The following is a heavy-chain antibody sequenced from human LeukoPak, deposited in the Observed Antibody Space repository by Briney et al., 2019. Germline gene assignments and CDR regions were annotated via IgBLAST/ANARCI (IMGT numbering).Heavy chain of an antibody. CDR1: GGSISSYY. Sequence: PSETLSLTCTVSGGSISSYYWSWIRQPAGKGLEWIGRIYTSGSTNYNPSLKSRVTMSVDTSKNQFSLKLSSVTAADTAVYCCARDYKQYSSGWQFDYWGQGTLVTVSS. V-gene: IGHV4-4*07. CDR2: IYTSGST. J-gene: IGHJ4*02. D-gene: IGHD6-19*01. CDR3: ARDYKQYSSGWQFDY.